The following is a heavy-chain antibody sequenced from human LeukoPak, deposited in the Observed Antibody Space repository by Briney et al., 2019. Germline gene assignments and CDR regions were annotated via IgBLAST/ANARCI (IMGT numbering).Heavy chain of an antibody. CDR2: IYTSGST. J-gene: IGHJ3*02. V-gene: IGHV4-4*07. CDR3: ARGAYCSYTSCYSNAFDI. D-gene: IGHD2-2*01. CDR1: GGSISSYY. Sequence: PSETLSLTCTVSGGSISSYYWSWIRQPAGKGLEWIGRIYTSGSTNYNPSLKSRVTISVDTSKNQFSLKLSSVTAADTAVYYCARGAYCSYTSCYSNAFDIWGQGSLVTVSS.